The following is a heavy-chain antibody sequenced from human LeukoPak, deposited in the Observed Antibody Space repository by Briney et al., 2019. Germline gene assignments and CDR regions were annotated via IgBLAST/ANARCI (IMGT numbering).Heavy chain of an antibody. CDR1: GGSISSYY. V-gene: IGHV4-59*08. CDR3: ARRSSSWYPFDY. CDR2: IYYSGST. D-gene: IGHD6-13*01. J-gene: IGHJ4*02. Sequence: SETLSLTCTVSGGSISSYYWSWIRQPPGKGLGWIGYIYYSGSTNYNPSLKSRVTISVDTSKNQFSLKLSSVTAADTAVYYCARRSSSWYPFDYWGQGTLVTVSS.